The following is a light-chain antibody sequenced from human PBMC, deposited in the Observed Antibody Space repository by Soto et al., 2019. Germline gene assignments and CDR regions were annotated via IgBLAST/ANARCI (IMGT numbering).Light chain of an antibody. CDR1: QSISSW. J-gene: IGKJ1*01. Sequence: DIQMTQSPSTLSAYVGDRVTITCRASQSISSWLAWYQQKPGKAPNLLIYKASSLQSGVPSRFSGSGSGTEFTLTISSLQPDDFATYYCQQYDSYPWTFGHGTKVEI. CDR2: KAS. CDR3: QQYDSYPWT. V-gene: IGKV1-5*03.